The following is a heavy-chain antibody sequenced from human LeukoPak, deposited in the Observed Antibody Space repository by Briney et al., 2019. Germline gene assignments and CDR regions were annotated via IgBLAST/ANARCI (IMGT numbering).Heavy chain of an antibody. D-gene: IGHD3-3*01. CDR1: CYTFTSYG. CDR2: ISAYNGNT. Sequence: ASVKVSCKASCYTFTSYGISWVRQAPGQGLEGMGWISAYNGNTNYAQKLQGRVTMTTDTSTSTAYMELRSLRSDDTAVYYCATVPYYDFWSGYYPPFGPLIGNYYFDYWGQGTLVTVSS. J-gene: IGHJ4*02. V-gene: IGHV1-18*01. CDR3: ATVPYYDFWSGYYPPFGPLIGNYYFDY.